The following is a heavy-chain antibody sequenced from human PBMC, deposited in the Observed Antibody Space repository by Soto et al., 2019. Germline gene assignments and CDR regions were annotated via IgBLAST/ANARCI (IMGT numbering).Heavy chain of an antibody. J-gene: IGHJ4*02. Sequence: ASVKVSCKASGYTFTSYDINWVRQATGQRLEWMGWINAGNGDTRYSQNFQGRVTITRDTSASTAYMDLTSLRADDTAVYYCARPARECNSPGCANWGQGTLVTVSS. D-gene: IGHD2-2*01. CDR3: ARPARECNSPGCAN. V-gene: IGHV1-3*01. CDR2: INAGNGDT. CDR1: GYTFTSYD.